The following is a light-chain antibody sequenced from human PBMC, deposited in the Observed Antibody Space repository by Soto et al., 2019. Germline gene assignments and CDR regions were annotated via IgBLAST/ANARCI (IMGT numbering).Light chain of an antibody. CDR2: DVN. V-gene: IGLV2-14*01. CDR3: CSYAGSNTWV. Sequence: QSVLTQPASVSGSLGQSITISCTGTSSDVGGYNYVSWYQHHPGKAPKLMIYDVNNRPSGVSNRFSASKSGNTASLTISGLQAEDEADYFCCSYAGSNTWVFGGGTKVTVL. J-gene: IGLJ3*02. CDR1: SSDVGGYNY.